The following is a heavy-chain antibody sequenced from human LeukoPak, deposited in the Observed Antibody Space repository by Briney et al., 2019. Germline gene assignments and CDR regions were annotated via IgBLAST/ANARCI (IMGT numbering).Heavy chain of an antibody. D-gene: IGHD2-2*02. CDR1: GGSISSSSYY. J-gene: IGHJ5*02. Sequence: SETLSLTCTVSGGSISSSSYYWGWIRQPPGKGLEWIGSIYYSGSTYYNPSLKSRVTISVDTSKNQFSLKLSSVTAADTAVYYCARAVEVPAAIQSWFDPWGQGTLVTVSS. CDR2: IYYSGST. CDR3: ARAVEVPAAIQSWFDP. V-gene: IGHV4-39*07.